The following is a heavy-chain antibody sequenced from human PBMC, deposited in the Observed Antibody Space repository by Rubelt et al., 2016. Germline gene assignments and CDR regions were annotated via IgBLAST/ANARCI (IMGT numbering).Heavy chain of an antibody. J-gene: IGHJ4*02. V-gene: IGHV4-39*01. CDR2: IYYSGST. Sequence: QLQLQESGPGLVKPSETLSLTCTVSGGSISSSSYYWGWIRQPPGKGLEWIGSIYYSGSTYYNPSLKGRVTISVDTSKNQFSLKLSSVTAADTAVYYCARGPPTFSSGWSKRRFDYWGQGTLVTVSS. CDR3: ARGPPTFSSGWSKRRFDY. CDR1: GGSISSSSYY. D-gene: IGHD6-19*01.